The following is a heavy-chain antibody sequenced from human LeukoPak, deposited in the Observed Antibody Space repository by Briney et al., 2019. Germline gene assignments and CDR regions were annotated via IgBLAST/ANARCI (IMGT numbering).Heavy chain of an antibody. V-gene: IGHV3-53*01. Sequence: GGSLRLSCAASGFTVSSNYMSWVRQAPGKGLEWVSVIYSGGSTYYADSVKGRFTIPRDNSKNTLYLQMNSLRAEDTAVYYCAREGAYSSGLFDYWGQGTLVTVSS. D-gene: IGHD6-19*01. J-gene: IGHJ4*02. CDR2: IYSGGST. CDR3: AREGAYSSGLFDY. CDR1: GFTVSSNY.